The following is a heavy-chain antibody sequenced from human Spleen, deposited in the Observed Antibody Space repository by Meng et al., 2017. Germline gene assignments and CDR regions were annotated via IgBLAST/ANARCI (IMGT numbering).Heavy chain of an antibody. CDR3: ARGKYYYDSSGYIPVAFDI. D-gene: IGHD3-22*01. CDR2: LNPYSGNT. CDR1: GYTFTNYD. J-gene: IGHJ3*02. Sequence: ASVKVFCKASGYTFTNYDINWVRQATGQGLEWMGWLNPYSGNTGYAPKLQGRVTMTTDTSTSTAYMELRSLRSDDTAVYYCARGKYYYDSSGYIPVAFDIWGQGTMVTVSS. V-gene: IGHV1-8*01.